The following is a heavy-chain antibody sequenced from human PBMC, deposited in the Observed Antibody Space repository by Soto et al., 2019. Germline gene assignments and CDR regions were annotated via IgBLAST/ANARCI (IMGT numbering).Heavy chain of an antibody. CDR2: ISRGSGYI. CDR3: ARESWGH. V-gene: IGHV3-21*01. D-gene: IGHD7-27*01. CDR1: GFAFSNYS. J-gene: IGHJ1*01. Sequence: PGGSLRLSCVASGFAFSNYSMHWVRQAPGKGLEWVSSISRGSGYIYYADAVKGRFTISRDNGKSALFLQMNSLRAEDMALYYCARESWGHWGQGTLVTAPQ.